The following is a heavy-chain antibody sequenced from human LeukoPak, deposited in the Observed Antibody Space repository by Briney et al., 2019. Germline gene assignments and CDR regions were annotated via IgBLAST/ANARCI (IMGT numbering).Heavy chain of an antibody. V-gene: IGHV3-30*02. CDR3: AKLVGATLFDY. D-gene: IGHD1-26*01. CDR2: IWYDGSNK. Sequence: GGSLRLSCAASGFTFSSYGMHWVRQAPGKGLEWVAVIWYDGSNKYYADSVKGRFTISRDNSKSTLYLQMNSLRAEDTAVYYCAKLVGATLFDYWGQGTLVTVSS. J-gene: IGHJ4*02. CDR1: GFTFSSYG.